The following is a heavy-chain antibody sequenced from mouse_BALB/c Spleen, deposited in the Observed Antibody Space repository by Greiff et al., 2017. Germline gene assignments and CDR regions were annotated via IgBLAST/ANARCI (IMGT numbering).Heavy chain of an antibody. CDR2: ISYSGST. CDR1: GDSITSGY. CDR3: ARWGLWYPYWYFDV. D-gene: IGHD2-1*01. J-gene: IGHJ1*01. Sequence: EVKLMESGPSLVKPSQTLSLTCSVTGDSITSGYWNWIRKFPGNKLEYMGYISYSGSTYYNPSLKSRISITRDTSKNQYYLQLNSVTTEDTATYYCARWGLWYPYWYFDVWGAGTTVTVSS. V-gene: IGHV3-8*02.